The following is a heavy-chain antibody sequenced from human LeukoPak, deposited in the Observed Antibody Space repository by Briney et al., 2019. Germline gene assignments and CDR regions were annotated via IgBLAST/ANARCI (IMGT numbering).Heavy chain of an antibody. CDR2: IWYDGGNK. Sequence: GGSLRLSCAASGFTFSSYGMHWVRQAPGKGLEWVAVIWYDGGNKYYADSVEGRFTISRDNSKNTLYLQMNSLRAEDTAVYYCAKDRDGWNYLDYWGQGTLVTVSS. J-gene: IGHJ4*02. D-gene: IGHD5-24*01. CDR3: AKDRDGWNYLDY. CDR1: GFTFSSYG. V-gene: IGHV3-33*06.